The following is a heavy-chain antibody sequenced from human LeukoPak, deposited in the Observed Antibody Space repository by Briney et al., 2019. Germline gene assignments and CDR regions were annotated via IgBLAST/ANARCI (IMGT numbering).Heavy chain of an antibody. CDR3: ARASFWESPINWFAP. CDR1: GGTFSSYA. D-gene: IGHD3-16*01. CDR2: INPSSGGT. J-gene: IGHJ5*02. Sequence: ASVKVSCKASGGTFSSYAISWVRQAPGQGLEWMGRINPSSGGTKFAQKFQGRVTMTRDTSISTAYMELSRLTSDDTAVYYCARASFWESPINWFAPWGQGTLVTVSS. V-gene: IGHV1-2*02.